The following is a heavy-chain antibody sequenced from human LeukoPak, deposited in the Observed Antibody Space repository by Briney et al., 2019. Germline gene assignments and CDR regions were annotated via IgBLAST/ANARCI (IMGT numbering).Heavy chain of an antibody. CDR1: GFTFDDYA. Sequence: GRSLRLSCAGSGFTFDDYAMHWVRQAPGKGLEWVSGISWNSGSIGYADSVKGRFTISRDNAKNSLYLQMNSLRAEDTALYYCAKDTAYDILTGYYNYWGQGTLVTVSS. CDR3: AKDTAYDILTGYYNY. V-gene: IGHV3-9*01. D-gene: IGHD3-9*01. J-gene: IGHJ4*02. CDR2: ISWNSGSI.